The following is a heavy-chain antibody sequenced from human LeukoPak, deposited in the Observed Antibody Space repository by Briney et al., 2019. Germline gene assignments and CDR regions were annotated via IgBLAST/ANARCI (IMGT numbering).Heavy chain of an antibody. Sequence: SETLSLTCTLSGGSINSYYWSWIRQPPRKGLEWIGYIYYSGSTNYNPSLKSRVTISVDTPKKQFSLKLSSVTAADTAVYYCARVTGYMIEDYFDYWGQGTLVTVSA. D-gene: IGHD3-22*01. CDR1: GGSINSYY. CDR3: ARVTGYMIEDYFDY. CDR2: IYYSGST. V-gene: IGHV4-59*01. J-gene: IGHJ4*02.